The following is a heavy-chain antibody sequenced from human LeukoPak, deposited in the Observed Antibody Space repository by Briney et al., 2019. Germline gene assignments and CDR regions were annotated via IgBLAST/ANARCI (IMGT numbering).Heavy chain of an antibody. CDR3: ARGNLRLYYRDS. CDR1: GFTFSSYW. D-gene: IGHD1-14*01. V-gene: IGHV3-74*01. CDR2: INTDGSGT. Sequence: GGSLRLSCAASGFTFSSYWMHWVRQAPGKGLVWVSRINTDGSGTSYADSVKGRFTISRDNAKNTLYLQMNSLRAEDTAVYYCARGNLRLYYRDSWGQGALVTVSS. J-gene: IGHJ4*02.